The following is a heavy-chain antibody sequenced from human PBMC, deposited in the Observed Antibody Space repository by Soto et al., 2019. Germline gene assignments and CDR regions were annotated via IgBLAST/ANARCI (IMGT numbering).Heavy chain of an antibody. Sequence: GGSLRLSCAASGFTFSSYAMHWVRQAPGKGLEWVAVISYDGGNKYYADSVKGRFTISRDNSKNTLYLQMNSLRAEDTAVYYCARGFNYYDSSGYPFDYWGQGTLVTVSS. V-gene: IGHV3-30-3*01. CDR3: ARGFNYYDSSGYPFDY. CDR2: ISYDGGNK. J-gene: IGHJ4*02. D-gene: IGHD3-22*01. CDR1: GFTFSSYA.